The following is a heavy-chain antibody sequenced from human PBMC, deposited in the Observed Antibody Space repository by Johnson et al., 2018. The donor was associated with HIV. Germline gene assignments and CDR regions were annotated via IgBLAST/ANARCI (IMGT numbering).Heavy chain of an antibody. J-gene: IGHJ3*02. D-gene: IGHD6-6*01. CDR3: ASYSSSDAFDI. CDR1: GFSFDDYG. V-gene: IGHV3-20*04. Sequence: MQLVESGGRVVRPGGSLTLSCAASGFSFDDYGMTWVRQIAGKGLEWVSGINWNGGATGYADSVKGRFTISRDNAKNSLYLQMNSLRAEDTAVYYCASYSSSDAFDIWGQGTMVTVSS. CDR2: INWNGGAT.